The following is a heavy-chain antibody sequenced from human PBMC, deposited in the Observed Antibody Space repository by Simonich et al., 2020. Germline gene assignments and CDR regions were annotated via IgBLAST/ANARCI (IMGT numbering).Heavy chain of an antibody. CDR3: ARARLYSSSHAFDI. CDR2: VNPKRGGN. CDR1: GYTFPGYY. V-gene: IGHV1-2*02. D-gene: IGHD6-6*01. J-gene: IGHJ3*02. Sequence: QVQLVQSGAEVKKPGASVKVSCKASGYTFPGYYMHWVRQAPGQGLEWRGCVNPKRGGNNYEQKFQGSVTMTRETSISPAYMELGRLRSDDTAVYYCARARLYSSSHAFDIWGQGTMVTVSS.